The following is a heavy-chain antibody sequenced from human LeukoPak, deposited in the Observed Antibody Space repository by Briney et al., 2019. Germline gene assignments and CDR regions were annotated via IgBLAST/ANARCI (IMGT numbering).Heavy chain of an antibody. J-gene: IGHJ4*02. Sequence: VASVKVSCKASGYTFTSYGISWVRQAPGQGLEWMGWISAYNGNTNYAQKLQGRVTMTTDTSTSTAYMELRSLRSDDTAVYYCARFYYDSSGYPQWYFDYWGQGTLVTVSS. V-gene: IGHV1-18*01. D-gene: IGHD3-22*01. CDR2: ISAYNGNT. CDR1: GYTFTSYG. CDR3: ARFYYDSSGYPQWYFDY.